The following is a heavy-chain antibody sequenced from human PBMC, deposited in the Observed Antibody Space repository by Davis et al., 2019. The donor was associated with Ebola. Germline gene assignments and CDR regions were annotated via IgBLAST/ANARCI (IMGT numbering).Heavy chain of an antibody. Sequence: GGSLRLSCAASGFTFSGSAMHWVRQASGKGLEWVGRIRSKASSYATAYAASVKGRFTISRDDSKNTAYLQMNSLKTEDTAVYYCTGNYDSSGYSPPYYYYGMDVWGQGTTVTVSS. CDR3: TGNYDSSGYSPPYYYYGMDV. D-gene: IGHD3-22*01. V-gene: IGHV3-73*01. J-gene: IGHJ6*02. CDR2: IRSKASSYAT. CDR1: GFTFSGSA.